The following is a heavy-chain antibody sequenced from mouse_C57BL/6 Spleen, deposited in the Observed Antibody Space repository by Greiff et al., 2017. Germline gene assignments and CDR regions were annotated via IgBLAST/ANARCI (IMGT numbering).Heavy chain of an antibody. Sequence: QVHVKQPGTELVKPGASVKLSCKASGYTFTSYWMHWVKQRPGQGLEWIGNINPSNGGTNYNEKFKSKATLTVDKSSSTAYMQLSSLTSEDSAVYYCARSGGYYDYDDDYWGQGTTLTVSS. CDR3: ARSGGYYDYDDDY. V-gene: IGHV1-53*01. J-gene: IGHJ2*01. CDR1: GYTFTSYW. D-gene: IGHD2-4*01. CDR2: INPSNGGT.